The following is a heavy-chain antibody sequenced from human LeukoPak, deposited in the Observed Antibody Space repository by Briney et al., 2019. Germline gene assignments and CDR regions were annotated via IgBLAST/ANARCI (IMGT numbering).Heavy chain of an antibody. Sequence: PGGSLRLSCAASGFTFSSYGMHWVRQAPGKGLEWVAVISYDGSNKYYADSVKGRFTISRDNSKNTLYLQMNSLRAEDTAVYYCARDPCITTSCHRPMSDAFGVWGQGTMVTVSS. CDR3: ARDPCITTSCHRPMSDAFGV. D-gene: IGHD2-2*01. CDR1: GFTFSSYG. V-gene: IGHV3-30*03. CDR2: ISYDGSNK. J-gene: IGHJ3*01.